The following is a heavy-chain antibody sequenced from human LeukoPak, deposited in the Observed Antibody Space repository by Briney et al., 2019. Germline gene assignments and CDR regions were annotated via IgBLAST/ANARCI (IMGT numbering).Heavy chain of an antibody. CDR2: INHSGST. CDR1: GGSFSGYY. CDR3: ARARLVDNWFDP. J-gene: IGHJ5*02. V-gene: IGHV4-34*01. D-gene: IGHD6-19*01. Sequence: PSGTLSLTCAVYGGSFSGYYWSWIRQPPGKGLEWIGEINHSGSTNYNPSLKSRVTISVDTSKNQFSLKLSSVTAADTAVYYCARARLVDNWFDPWGQGTLVTVSS.